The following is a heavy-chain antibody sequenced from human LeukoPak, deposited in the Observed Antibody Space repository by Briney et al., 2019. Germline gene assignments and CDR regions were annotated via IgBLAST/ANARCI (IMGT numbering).Heavy chain of an antibody. J-gene: IGHJ4*02. V-gene: IGHV3-23*01. D-gene: IGHD6-13*01. CDR2: ISGSGCST. CDR3: AKDPAGYYY. CDR1: GVSVTSTDY. Sequence: ETLSLTCTASGVSVTSTDYQSGWIRQPPGKGLEWVSAISGSGCSTYYADSVKGRFTISRDNSTNTLYLQMNSLRAEDTAVYYCAKDPAGYYYWGQGTLVTVSS.